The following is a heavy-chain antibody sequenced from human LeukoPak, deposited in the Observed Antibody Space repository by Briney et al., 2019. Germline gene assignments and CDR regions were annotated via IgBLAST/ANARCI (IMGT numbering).Heavy chain of an antibody. CDR1: GFTFSTCA. D-gene: IGHD3-22*01. CDR2: IYYSGST. CDR3: ARGRKSITMIVVVITKRKYAFDI. V-gene: IGHV4-39*01. Sequence: GSLRLSCAASGFTFSTCAMSWVRQPPGKGLEWIGSIYYSGSTYYNPSLKSRVTISVDTSKNQFSLKLSSVTAADTAVYYCARGRKSITMIVVVITKRKYAFDIWGQGTMVTVSS. J-gene: IGHJ3*02.